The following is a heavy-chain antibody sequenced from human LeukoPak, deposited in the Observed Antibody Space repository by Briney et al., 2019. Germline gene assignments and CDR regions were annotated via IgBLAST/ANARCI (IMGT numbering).Heavy chain of an antibody. J-gene: IGHJ4*02. CDR1: GFTFSSYA. V-gene: IGHV3-23*01. D-gene: IGHD3-3*01. Sequence: PGGSLRLSCAASGFTFSSYAMNWVRQAPGKGLEWVSAISGSGDSTYYADSVKGRFTISRDNSKNTLSLQMNSLRAEDTAVYYCAKDGITIFGVVIIGTVDYGARGPLVTASS. CDR2: ISGSGDST. CDR3: AKDGITIFGVVIIGTVDY.